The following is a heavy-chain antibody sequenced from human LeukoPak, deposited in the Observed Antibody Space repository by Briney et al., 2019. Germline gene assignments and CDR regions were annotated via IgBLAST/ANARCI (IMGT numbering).Heavy chain of an antibody. D-gene: IGHD1-14*01. CDR3: ARDETGAQDAFDI. J-gene: IGHJ3*02. CDR1: GFTFSSYS. Sequence: GGSLRLSCAASGFTFSSYSMNWVRQAPGKGLEWVSSISSSSSYIYYADSVKGRFTISRDNAKNSLYLQMNSLRAEDTAVYYCARDETGAQDAFDIWGQGTMATVSS. CDR2: ISSSSSYI. V-gene: IGHV3-21*01.